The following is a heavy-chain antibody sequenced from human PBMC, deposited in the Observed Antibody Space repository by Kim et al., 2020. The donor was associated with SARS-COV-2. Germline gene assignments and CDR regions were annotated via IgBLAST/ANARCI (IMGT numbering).Heavy chain of an antibody. J-gene: IGHJ6*02. D-gene: IGHD3-3*01. V-gene: IGHV3-30*18. CDR1: GFTFSSYG. Sequence: GGSLRLSCAASGFTFSSYGMHWVRQAPGKGLEWVAVISYDGSNKYYADSVKGRFTISRDNSKNTLYLQMNSLRAEDTAVYYCAKGTIFGVTTVDYYYYGMDVWGQGTTVTVSS. CDR2: ISYDGSNK. CDR3: AKGTIFGVTTVDYYYYGMDV.